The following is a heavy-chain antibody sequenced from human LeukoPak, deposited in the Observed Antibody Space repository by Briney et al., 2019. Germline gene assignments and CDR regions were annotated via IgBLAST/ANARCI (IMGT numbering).Heavy chain of an antibody. V-gene: IGHV1-2*02. D-gene: IGHD3-10*01. CDR2: INPNIGNT. J-gene: IGHJ4*02. CDR1: GYTFTGYY. Sequence: GESLKISCKASGYTFTGYYMHWVRQAPGQGLEWMGWINPNIGNTNSAQKFQGRVTMTRDTSTSTVYMELSSLRSEDTAVYYCARERLEGFGALDYWGQGTLVTVSS. CDR3: ARERLEGFGALDY.